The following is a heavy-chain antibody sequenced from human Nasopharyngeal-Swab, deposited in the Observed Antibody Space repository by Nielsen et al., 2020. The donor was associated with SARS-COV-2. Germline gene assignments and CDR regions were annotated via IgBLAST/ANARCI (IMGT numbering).Heavy chain of an antibody. V-gene: IGHV3-23*03. J-gene: IGHJ4*02. D-gene: IGHD3-16*01. CDR2: IYSDGSST. CDR3: AKPPGDYVWGSYYFDY. CDR1: GFTFSSYA. Sequence: GGSLRLSCAASGFTFSSYAMSWVRQAPGKGLEWVSVIYSDGSSTYYADSVKGRFTISRDNSKNTLYLQMNSLRAEDTAVYYCAKPPGDYVWGSYYFDYWGQGTLVTVSS.